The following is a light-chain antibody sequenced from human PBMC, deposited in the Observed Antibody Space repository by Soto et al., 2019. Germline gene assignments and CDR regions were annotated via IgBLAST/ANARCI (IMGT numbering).Light chain of an antibody. J-gene: IGLJ1*01. V-gene: IGLV2-14*03. CDR1: SSDVGAYNF. Sequence: QSALTQPASVSGSPGQSITISCTGTSSDVGAYNFVSWYQQHPGKLPKLMIFDVSHRPSGVPDRFSGSKSGNTASLTISGLQAEDEGDYYCCSYTGSSTHVFGSGTKVTVL. CDR2: DVS. CDR3: CSYTGSSTHV.